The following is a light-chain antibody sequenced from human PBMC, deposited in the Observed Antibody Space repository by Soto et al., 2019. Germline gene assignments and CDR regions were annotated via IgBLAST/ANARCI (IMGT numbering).Light chain of an antibody. Sequence: EIVLTQSPATLSLSPGERATLSCRASQSVGSYLAWYQQKPGQAPRLLLFDASNRATGIPARFSGSGSGTDFTLTISSLEPEDFAVYYCQHRSNWSWTCGQGTKVEV. CDR3: QHRSNWSWT. V-gene: IGKV3-11*01. CDR2: DAS. J-gene: IGKJ1*01. CDR1: QSVGSY.